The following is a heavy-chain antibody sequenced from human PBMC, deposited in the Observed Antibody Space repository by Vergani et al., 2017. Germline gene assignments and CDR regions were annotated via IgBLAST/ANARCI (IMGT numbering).Heavy chain of an antibody. D-gene: IGHD5-24*01. J-gene: IGHJ3*02. Sequence: EVQLVESGGGLVQPGGSLRLSCAASGFTFSSYWMSWVRQAPGKGLEWVANIKQDGSEKYYVDSVKGRFTISRDNAKNSMYLQMNSLRAEDTAVYYCARDGEGSLQYDDAFDIWGQGTMVTVSA. CDR1: GFTFSSYW. CDR3: ARDGEGSLQYDDAFDI. V-gene: IGHV3-7*01. CDR2: IKQDGSEK.